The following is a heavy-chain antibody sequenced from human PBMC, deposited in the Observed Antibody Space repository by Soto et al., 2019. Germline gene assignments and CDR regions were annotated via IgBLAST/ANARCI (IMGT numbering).Heavy chain of an antibody. V-gene: IGHV1-69*13. CDR3: ATGVVWIGYFTVDS. J-gene: IGHJ4*02. Sequence: SVKVSCKASGGSFVNSAINWVRQTPGQGLEWLGGFIPVYRTLNYAQKFQGRVTITADESTGTAYMTLSSLASDDTAVYYCATGVVWIGYFTVDSWGQGTRVTVSS. CDR2: FIPVYRTL. CDR1: GGSFVNSA. D-gene: IGHD3-3*01.